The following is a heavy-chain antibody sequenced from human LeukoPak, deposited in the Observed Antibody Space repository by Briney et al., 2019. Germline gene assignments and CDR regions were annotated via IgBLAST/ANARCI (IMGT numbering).Heavy chain of an antibody. CDR1: GFTFDDYA. Sequence: GGSLRLSCAASGFTFDDYAMHWVRQAPGKGLEWVSGISWNSGSIGYADSVKGRFTISRDNAKNSLYLQMNSLRAEDTALYYGAKDLNGVLDPWGQGTLVTVSS. CDR3: AKDLNGVLDP. V-gene: IGHV3-9*01. J-gene: IGHJ5*02. CDR2: ISWNSGSI. D-gene: IGHD7-27*01.